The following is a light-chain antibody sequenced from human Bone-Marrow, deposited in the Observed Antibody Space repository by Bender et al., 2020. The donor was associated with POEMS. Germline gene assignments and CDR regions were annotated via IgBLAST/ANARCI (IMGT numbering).Light chain of an antibody. CDR2: GNN. J-gene: IGLJ3*02. Sequence: QSALTQPASVSGSPGQSITISCTGSSSNIGAGYDVHWYQQLPGTAPKLLIYGNNNRPSGVPDRFSGSKSGASASLAITGLQAEDEADYYCQSYDSSLDWVFGGGTKLTVL. V-gene: IGLV1-40*03. CDR1: SSNIGAGYD. CDR3: QSYDSSLDWV.